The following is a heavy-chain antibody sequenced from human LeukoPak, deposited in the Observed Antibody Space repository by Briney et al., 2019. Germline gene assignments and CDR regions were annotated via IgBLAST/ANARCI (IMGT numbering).Heavy chain of an antibody. Sequence: AGSLRRSGAASGFTVSTLSMNWVRQAPGKGLEGVSTITSGGVYKDYADSGRVRFTSARDNAKNSLYLQMNSLRAEDMALYYCAKARAAMIVGEIDYWGQAALVTV. CDR2: ITSGGVYK. CDR3: AKARAAMIVGEIDY. V-gene: IGHV3-21*04. CDR1: GFTVSTLS. J-gene: IGHJ4*02. D-gene: IGHD3-22*01.